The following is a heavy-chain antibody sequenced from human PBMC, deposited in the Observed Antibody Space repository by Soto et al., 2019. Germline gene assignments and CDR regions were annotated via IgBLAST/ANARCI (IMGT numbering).Heavy chain of an antibody. CDR3: ARGTAGDF. V-gene: IGHV4-34*01. J-gene: IGHJ4*02. Sequence: SETLSLTCAVNVRSFTAYFWSWIRQPPGKGLEWIGEINESGETNFHPSLKSRVTMSIDSSKRQVSLNLTSLSAADTAVYYCARGTAGDFWGPGTLVTVSS. CDR1: VRSFTAYF. D-gene: IGHD3-10*01. CDR2: INESGET.